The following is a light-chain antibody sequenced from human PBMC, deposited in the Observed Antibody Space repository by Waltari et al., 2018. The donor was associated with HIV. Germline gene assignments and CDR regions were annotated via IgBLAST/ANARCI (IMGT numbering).Light chain of an antibody. V-gene: IGLV1-40*01. J-gene: IGLJ2*01. Sequence: QSVLTQPPSVSGAPGQRVTISCTKSRSNVAAAYDVHWFQQVPGTAPKLLSYGNVNRPSGVPDRFSGSRSGTSASLAITGLQAEDEADYYCQSYDTSLTDIIFGGGTKLTVL. CDR1: RSNVAAAYD. CDR3: QSYDTSLTDII. CDR2: GNV.